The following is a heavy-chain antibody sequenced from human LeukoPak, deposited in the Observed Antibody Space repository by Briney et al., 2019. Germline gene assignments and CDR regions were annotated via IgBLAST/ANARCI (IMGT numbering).Heavy chain of an antibody. CDR2: ISSSGGTT. J-gene: IGHJ4*02. CDR3: VRDTNNPGVAGGDY. CDR1: GFTFSNYP. V-gene: IGHV3-64D*06. D-gene: IGHD6-19*01. Sequence: GGSLRLSCSASGFTFSNYPMHWVRQAPGKGLKFVSSISSSGGTTYYAASVKGRFTISRDNSKNTLFLQMNSLRPEDTAVYYCVRDTNNPGVAGGDYWGQGALVTVSS.